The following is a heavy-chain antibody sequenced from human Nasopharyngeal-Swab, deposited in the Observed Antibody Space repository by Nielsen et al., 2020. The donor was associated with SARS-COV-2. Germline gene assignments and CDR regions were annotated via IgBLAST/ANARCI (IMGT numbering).Heavy chain of an antibody. CDR2: VDPSDSYT. Sequence: GESLKISCEGSGYSFSNYWISWVRQVPGKGLEWMGKVDPSDSYTDYSPSLRGHVTLSVDRSISTAYLQWSSLKASDTAMYYCARQYQNYFGSGDYHGAFDIWGQGTMVTVSS. CDR3: ARQYQNYFGSGDYHGAFDI. D-gene: IGHD3-10*01. J-gene: IGHJ3*02. CDR1: GYSFSNYW. V-gene: IGHV5-10-1*01.